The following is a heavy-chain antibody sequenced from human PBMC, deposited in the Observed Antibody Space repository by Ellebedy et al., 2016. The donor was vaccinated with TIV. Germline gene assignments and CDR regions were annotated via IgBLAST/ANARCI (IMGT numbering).Heavy chain of an antibody. CDR2: IWSDGSNT. J-gene: IGHJ4*02. V-gene: IGHV3-33*01. Sequence: GESLKISXAASGFRFSSHGMHWVRQAPGKGLEWVASIWSDGSNTYYPDSVKGRFTISRDNAKNSMYLQMNSLRAEDTAVYYCAREIGGEYYGSGTYDYWGQGTLVTVSS. CDR1: GFRFSSHG. D-gene: IGHD3-10*01. CDR3: AREIGGEYYGSGTYDY.